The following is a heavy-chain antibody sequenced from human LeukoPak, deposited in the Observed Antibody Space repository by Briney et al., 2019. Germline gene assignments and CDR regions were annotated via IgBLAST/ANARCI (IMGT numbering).Heavy chain of an antibody. V-gene: IGHV3-33*06. J-gene: IGHJ6*03. CDR2: IWYDGSNK. Sequence: PGGSLRLSCAASGFTFSSYGMHWVRQAPGKGLEWVAVIWYDGSNKYYADSVKGRFTISRDNSKNTLYLQMNSLRAEDTAVYYCAKLGGQELHNYYVAVCGKGTTVAVSS. CDR3: AKLGGQELHNYYVAV. D-gene: IGHD3-16*01. CDR1: GFTFSSYG.